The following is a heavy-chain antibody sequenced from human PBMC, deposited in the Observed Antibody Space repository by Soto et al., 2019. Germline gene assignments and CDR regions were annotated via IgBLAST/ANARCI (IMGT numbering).Heavy chain of an antibody. CDR2: IYYSGST. CDR1: GGSISSGDYY. Sequence: SETLSLTCTVSGGSISSGDYYWSWIRQPPGKGLEWIGYIYYSGSTYYNPSLKSRVTISVDTSKNQFSLKLSSVTAADTAVYYCARGLYSSGRFDYWGQGTLVTVSS. D-gene: IGHD6-19*01. CDR3: ARGLYSSGRFDY. V-gene: IGHV4-30-4*01. J-gene: IGHJ4*02.